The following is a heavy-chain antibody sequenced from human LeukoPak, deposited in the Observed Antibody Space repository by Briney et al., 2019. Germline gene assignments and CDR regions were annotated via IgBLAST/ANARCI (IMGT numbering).Heavy chain of an antibody. CDR2: ISAYNGNT. Sequence: ASVKVSCKASGYTFTNYDISWVRQAPGQGLEWVGWISAYNGNTNSAQKLQGRVTMTTDTSTSTAYMELRSLRSDDTAVYYCAGDYGSGSSPVFDIWGQGTMVTVSS. V-gene: IGHV1-18*01. CDR3: AGDYGSGSSPVFDI. CDR1: GYTFTNYD. D-gene: IGHD3-10*01. J-gene: IGHJ3*02.